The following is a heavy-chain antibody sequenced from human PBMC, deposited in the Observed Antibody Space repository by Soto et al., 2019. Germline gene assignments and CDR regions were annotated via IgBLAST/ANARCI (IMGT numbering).Heavy chain of an antibody. J-gene: IGHJ4*02. Sequence: GASVKVSCKASGYTFTSYGISWVRQAPGQGLEWMGWISAYNGNTNYAQKLQGRVTMTTDTSTSTAYMELRSLRSDDTAVYYCAGGDYYDSSGYYFGPFDYWGQGTLVTVSS. CDR2: ISAYNGNT. D-gene: IGHD3-22*01. CDR1: GYTFTSYG. CDR3: AGGDYYDSSGYYFGPFDY. V-gene: IGHV1-18*01.